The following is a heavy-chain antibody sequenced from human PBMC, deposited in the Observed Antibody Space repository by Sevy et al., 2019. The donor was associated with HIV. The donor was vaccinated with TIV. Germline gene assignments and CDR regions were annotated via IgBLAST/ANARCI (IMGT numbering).Heavy chain of an antibody. CDR1: GGSISSSSYY. CDR3: ARADMVVVVNLYYFDY. J-gene: IGHJ4*02. D-gene: IGHD3-22*01. CDR2: IYYSGST. Sequence: SETLSLTCTVSGGSISSSSYYWGWIRQPPGKGLEWIGSIYYSGSTYYNPSLKSRFTISVDTSKNQFSLKLSSVTAADTAVYYCARADMVVVVNLYYFDYWGQGTLVTVSS. V-gene: IGHV4-39*01.